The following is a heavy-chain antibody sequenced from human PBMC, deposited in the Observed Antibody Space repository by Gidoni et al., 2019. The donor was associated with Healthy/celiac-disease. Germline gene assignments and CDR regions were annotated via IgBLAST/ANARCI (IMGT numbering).Heavy chain of an antibody. CDR2: ISGSGGST. V-gene: IGHV3-23*01. Sequence: EVQLLESGGGLVQPGGSLRLSCAASGFTFSSYAMSWFRPAPGKGLEWVSAISGSGGSTYYADAVKGRFTISRDNSKNTLYLQMNSLRAEDTAVYYCAKEPGSLWFGENWFDPWGQGTLVTVSS. CDR3: AKEPGSLWFGENWFDP. CDR1: GFTFSSYA. J-gene: IGHJ5*02. D-gene: IGHD3-10*01.